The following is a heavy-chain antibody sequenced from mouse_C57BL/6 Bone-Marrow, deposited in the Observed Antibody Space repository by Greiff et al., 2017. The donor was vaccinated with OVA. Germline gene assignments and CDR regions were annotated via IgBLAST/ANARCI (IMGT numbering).Heavy chain of an antibody. CDR1: GYSITSGYY. CDR3: ARDLLRGDFDY. CDR2: ISYDGSN. Sequence: VQLQQSGPGLVKPSQSLSLTCSVTGYSITSGYYWNWIRQFPGNKLEWMGYISYDGSNNYNPSLKNRISITRDTSKNQFFLKLNSVTTEDTATYYCARDLLRGDFDYWGQGTTLTVSS. D-gene: IGHD3-2*02. V-gene: IGHV3-6*01. J-gene: IGHJ2*01.